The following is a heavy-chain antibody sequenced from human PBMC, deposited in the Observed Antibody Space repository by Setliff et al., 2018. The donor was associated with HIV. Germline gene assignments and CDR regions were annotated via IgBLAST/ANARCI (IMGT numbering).Heavy chain of an antibody. CDR2: ISPHNGNT. CDR3: ARDPSYSPYYDFWSGYYPHDALDI. J-gene: IGHJ3*02. CDR1: GYIFTNQY. V-gene: IGHV1-18*01. Sequence: ASVKVSCKASGYIFTNQYITWVRQAPGQGLEWMGWISPHNGNTKYGEKFQARVTMTADTSTTTAYMELRSLTSDDTAMYYCARDPSYSPYYDFWSGYYPHDALDIWGQGTMVTVSS. D-gene: IGHD3-3*01.